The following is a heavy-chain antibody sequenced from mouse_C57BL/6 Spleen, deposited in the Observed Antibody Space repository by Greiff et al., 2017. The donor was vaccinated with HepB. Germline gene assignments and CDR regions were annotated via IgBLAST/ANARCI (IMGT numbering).Heavy chain of an antibody. CDR1: GYSFTGYF. CDR3: ARATTVVKGFAY. CDR2: INPYNGDT. J-gene: IGHJ3*01. Sequence: VHVKQSGPELVKPGDSVKISCKASGYSFTGYFMNWVMQSHGKSLEWIGRINPYNGDTFYNQKFKGKATLTVDKSSSTAHMELRSLTSEDSAVYYCARATTVVKGFAYWGQGTLVTVSA. D-gene: IGHD1-1*01. V-gene: IGHV1-20*01.